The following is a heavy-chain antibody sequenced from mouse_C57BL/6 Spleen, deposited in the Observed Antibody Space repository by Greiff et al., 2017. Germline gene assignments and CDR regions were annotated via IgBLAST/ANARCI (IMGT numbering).Heavy chain of an antibody. J-gene: IGHJ2*01. D-gene: IGHD1-2*01. V-gene: IGHV1-64*01. CDR2: IHPNSGST. CDR3: ARSAGYGADY. Sequence: VKLMESGAELVKPGASVKLSCKASGYTFTSYWMHWVKQRPGQGLEWIGMIHPNSGSTNYNEKFKSKATLTVDKSSSTAYMQLSSLTSEDSAVYYCARSAGYGADYWGQGTTLTVSS. CDR1: GYTFTSYW.